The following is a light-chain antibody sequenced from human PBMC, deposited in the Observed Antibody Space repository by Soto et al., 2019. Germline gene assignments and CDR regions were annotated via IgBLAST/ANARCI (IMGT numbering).Light chain of an antibody. CDR3: CSYTGRVV. V-gene: IGLV2-11*01. CDR1: SSDIGGSNF. J-gene: IGLJ2*01. CDR2: DVT. Sequence: QSALPQPRSVSGSPGQSVTISCTGTSSDIGGSNFVSWYQQHPGKAPKLMIYDVTKRPSGVPDRFSGSKSGTTASLTISGLQADDEADYYCCSYTGRVVFGGGTKLTVL.